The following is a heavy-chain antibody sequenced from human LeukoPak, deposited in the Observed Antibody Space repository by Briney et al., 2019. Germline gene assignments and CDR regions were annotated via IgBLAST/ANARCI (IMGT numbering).Heavy chain of an antibody. CDR1: GFTFSSYA. V-gene: IGHV3-23*01. J-gene: IGHJ4*02. D-gene: IGHD6-19*01. Sequence: PGGSLRLSCAASGFTFSSYAMSWVRQAPGKGLEWISAISGSGGSTYHADSVKGRFTISRDNSKNTLYLQMNSLRAEDTAVYYCAKQIGGSGWQIVDYWGQGTLVTVSS. CDR2: ISGSGGST. CDR3: AKQIGGSGWQIVDY.